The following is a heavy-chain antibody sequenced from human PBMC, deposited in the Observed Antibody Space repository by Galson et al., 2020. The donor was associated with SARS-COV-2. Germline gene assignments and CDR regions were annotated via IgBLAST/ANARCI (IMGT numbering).Heavy chain of an antibody. CDR1: GGSISSYY. CDR3: ARIGYDSRHFDY. D-gene: IGHD3-22*01. J-gene: IGHJ4*02. V-gene: IGHV4-59*01. CDR2: IYYSGST. Sequence: ASETLSLTCTVSGGSISSYYWSWIRQPPGKGLEWIGYIYYSGSTNYNPSLKSRVTISVDTSKNLFSLKLSSVTAADTAVYYCARIGYDSRHFDYWGQGTLVTVSS.